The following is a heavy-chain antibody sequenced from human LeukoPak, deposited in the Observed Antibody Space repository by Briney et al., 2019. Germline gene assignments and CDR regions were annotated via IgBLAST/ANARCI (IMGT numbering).Heavy chain of an antibody. J-gene: IGHJ4*02. CDR1: GFTFSSYA. Sequence: PGGSLRLSCAASGFTFSSYAMHWVRQAPGKGLEWVAVISYDGSNKYYADSVRGRFTISRDNFRNILYLQLNSLRGDDTAVYYCARDRPHGGHNGFDSWGQGTLVTVSS. D-gene: IGHD4-23*01. CDR3: ARDRPHGGHNGFDS. V-gene: IGHV3-30*14. CDR2: ISYDGSNK.